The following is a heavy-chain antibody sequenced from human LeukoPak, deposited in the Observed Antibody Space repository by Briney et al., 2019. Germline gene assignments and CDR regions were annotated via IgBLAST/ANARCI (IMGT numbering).Heavy chain of an antibody. CDR2: ISSSSSYI. CDR3: ARDSVQDYYDSSGYLPVDY. V-gene: IGHV3-21*01. Sequence: GGSLRLSCAASGFTFSSYSMTWVRQAPGEGLEWVSSISSSSSYIYYADSVKGRFTISRDNAKNSLYLQMNSLRAEDTAVYYCARDSVQDYYDSSGYLPVDYWGQGTLVTVSS. D-gene: IGHD3-22*01. J-gene: IGHJ4*02. CDR1: GFTFSSYS.